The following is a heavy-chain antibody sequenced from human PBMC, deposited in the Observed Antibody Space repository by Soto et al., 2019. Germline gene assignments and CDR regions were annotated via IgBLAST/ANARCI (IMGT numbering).Heavy chain of an antibody. CDR1: GYTFTSYD. Sequence: QVQLVQSGAEVKKPGASVKVSCKASGYTFTSYDINWVRQATGQGLEWMGWMNPNGGNTGYAQKFQGRVTMTRNTSISTAYMELSSLRSEDTAVYYCARGGRVVRGVIIHWFDPWGQGTLVTVSS. CDR3: ARGGRVVRGVIIHWFDP. V-gene: IGHV1-8*01. J-gene: IGHJ5*02. CDR2: MNPNGGNT. D-gene: IGHD3-10*01.